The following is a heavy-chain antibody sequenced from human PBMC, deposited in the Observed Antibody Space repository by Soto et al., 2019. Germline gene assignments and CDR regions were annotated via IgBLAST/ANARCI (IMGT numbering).Heavy chain of an antibody. CDR2: INPSGGST. J-gene: IGHJ6*02. Sequence: ASVKVSCKASGYTFTSYYMHWVRQAPGQGLEWMGIINPSGGSTSYAQKFQGRVTMTRDTSTSTVYMELSSLRSEDTAAYYCARALLSEGITIFGVVPGYYGMDVWGQGTTVTVSS. D-gene: IGHD3-3*01. V-gene: IGHV1-46*01. CDR3: ARALLSEGITIFGVVPGYYGMDV. CDR1: GYTFTSYY.